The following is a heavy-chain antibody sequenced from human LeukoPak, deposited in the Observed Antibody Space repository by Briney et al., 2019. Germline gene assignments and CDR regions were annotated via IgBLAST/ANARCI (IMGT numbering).Heavy chain of an antibody. Sequence: SETLSLTCAVYGGSFSGYYWSWIRQPPGKGLEWIGEINHSGSTNYNPSLKSRVTISVDTSKNQFSLKLSSVTAADTAVYYCARSSSSDPYYYGMDVWGQGTTVTVSS. J-gene: IGHJ6*02. D-gene: IGHD6-6*01. CDR3: ARSSSSDPYYYGMDV. CDR1: GGSFSGYY. V-gene: IGHV4-34*01. CDR2: INHSGST.